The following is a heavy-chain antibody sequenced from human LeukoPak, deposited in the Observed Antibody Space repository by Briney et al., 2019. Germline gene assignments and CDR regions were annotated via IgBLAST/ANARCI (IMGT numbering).Heavy chain of an antibody. V-gene: IGHV1-3*01. CDR1: GYTFTNYV. D-gene: IGHD2-15*01. Sequence: ASVKVSCKASGYTFTNYVMHWVCQAPGQRLEWKGWINAGNGNTKYSQKFQGRVTMTRNTSISTAYMELSSLRSEDTAVYYCARRGVVVVAATYYYYGMDVWGQGTTVTVSS. CDR2: INAGNGNT. CDR3: ARRGVVVVAATYYYYGMDV. J-gene: IGHJ6*02.